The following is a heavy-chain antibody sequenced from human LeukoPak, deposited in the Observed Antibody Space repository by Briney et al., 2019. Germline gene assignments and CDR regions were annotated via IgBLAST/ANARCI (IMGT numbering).Heavy chain of an antibody. CDR3: ARRDIVVVPAAMYNWFDP. J-gene: IGHJ5*02. Sequence: SETLSLTCAVYCGSFSGYYWSWIRQPPGKGLEWIGKINHSGSTNYNPSLKSRVTISVDTSKNQFSLKLSSVTAADTAVYYCARRDIVVVPAAMYNWFDPWGQGTLVTVSS. V-gene: IGHV4-34*01. CDR2: INHSGST. CDR1: CGSFSGYY. D-gene: IGHD2-2*01.